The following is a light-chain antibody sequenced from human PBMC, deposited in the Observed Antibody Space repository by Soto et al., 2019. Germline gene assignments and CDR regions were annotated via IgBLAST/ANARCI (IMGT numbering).Light chain of an antibody. J-gene: IGKJ4*01. V-gene: IGKV3-20*01. CDR2: GVS. Sequence: EIVLTQSPGTLSLSPGERATLSCRASQSVRSTYLAWYQQKPGLAPRLLIFGVSNRATGIPDRFSGSGSGTDVTLTISRLEPEDFAVYYCQQYGAYPLTVGGGTRVEIK. CDR1: QSVRSTY. CDR3: QQYGAYPLT.